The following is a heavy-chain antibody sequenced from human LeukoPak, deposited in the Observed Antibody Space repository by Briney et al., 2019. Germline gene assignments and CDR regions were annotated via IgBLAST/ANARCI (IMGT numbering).Heavy chain of an antibody. CDR2: TYYRSKWSS. Sequence: SQTLSLTCAISGDSVSSNSATWTCVRQSPSRGLEWLGRTYYRSKWSSDYETSVQSRITINADTSNNQFSLQLDSVTPEDTAVYYCARALVVVAATRGTSSYYYYMDVWGKGTTVTVSS. CDR3: ARALVVVAATRGTSSYYYYMDV. V-gene: IGHV6-1*01. J-gene: IGHJ6*03. D-gene: IGHD2-15*01. CDR1: GDSVSSNSAT.